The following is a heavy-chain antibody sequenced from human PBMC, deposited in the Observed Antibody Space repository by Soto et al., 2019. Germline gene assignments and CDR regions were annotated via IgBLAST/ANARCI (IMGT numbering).Heavy chain of an antibody. CDR2: ISYDGSNK. CDR3: ANTLAAAATNYFDY. J-gene: IGHJ4*02. CDR1: GFTFSSYG. Sequence: GGSLRLSCAASGFTFSSYGMHWVRQAPGKGLEWVAVISYDGSNKYYADSVKGRFTISRDNSKNTLYLQMNSLRAEDTAVYFCANTLAAAATNYFDYRGQGTLVTVSS. V-gene: IGHV3-30*18. D-gene: IGHD6-13*01.